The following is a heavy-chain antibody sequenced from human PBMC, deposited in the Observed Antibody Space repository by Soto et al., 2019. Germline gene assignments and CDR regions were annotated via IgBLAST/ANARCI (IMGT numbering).Heavy chain of an antibody. CDR3: ARDWDSSGLFDP. CDR2: ISYSGST. V-gene: IGHV4-59*01. D-gene: IGHD3-10*01. J-gene: IGHJ5*02. Sequence: RQPPGKGLEWIGSISYSGSTKYNPSLESRVMISLDTSKNQFSLRLTSVTAADTALYYCARDWDSSGLFDPWGQGALVTVSS.